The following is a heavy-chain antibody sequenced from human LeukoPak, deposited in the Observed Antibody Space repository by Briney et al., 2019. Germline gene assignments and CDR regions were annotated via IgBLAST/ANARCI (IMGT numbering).Heavy chain of an antibody. V-gene: IGHV4-4*09. CDR2: IYSSGST. CDR1: GASITNSY. D-gene: IGHD4-23*01. CDR3: ANSYDGKLIPFDN. J-gene: IGHJ4*02. Sequence: PSETLSLTCTVSGASITNSYWNWVRQPPGKGLEWIGYIYSSGSTNYNPSLKSRVTISLDASKNQFSLKLTSVTAADTAVYYCANSYDGKLIPFDNWGQGALVAVSS.